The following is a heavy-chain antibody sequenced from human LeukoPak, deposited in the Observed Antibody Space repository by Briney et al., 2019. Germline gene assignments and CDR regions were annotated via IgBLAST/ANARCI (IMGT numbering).Heavy chain of an antibody. Sequence: GGSLRLSCAASGFTFSSYAMSWVRQAPGKGLEWVSAISGSGDSTYYGDSVKGRFTISRDNSKNTLYLQMNSLRAEDTAVYYCAKTRPLDSSSWSHGDYWGQETLVTVSS. J-gene: IGHJ4*02. V-gene: IGHV3-23*01. D-gene: IGHD6-13*01. CDR1: GFTFSSYA. CDR3: AKTRPLDSSSWSHGDY. CDR2: ISGSGDST.